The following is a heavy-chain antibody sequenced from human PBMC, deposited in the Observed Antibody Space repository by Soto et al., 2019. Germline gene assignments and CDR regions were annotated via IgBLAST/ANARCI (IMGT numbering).Heavy chain of an antibody. CDR3: ARQDYYDSSGLYYFDY. V-gene: IGHV5-51*01. CDR2: IYPGDSDT. Sequence: GESLKISCTGSGYSFTSYWIGWVRQMPGKGLEWMGIIYPGDSDTRYSPSFQGQVTISADKSISTAYLQWSSLKASDTAMYYCARQDYYDSSGLYYFDYWGQGTLVTVSS. J-gene: IGHJ4*02. D-gene: IGHD3-22*01. CDR1: GYSFTSYW.